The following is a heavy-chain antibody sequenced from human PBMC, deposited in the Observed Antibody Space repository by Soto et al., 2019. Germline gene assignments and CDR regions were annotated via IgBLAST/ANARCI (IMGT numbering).Heavy chain of an antibody. Sequence: PSETLSLTCAVSGGSISSGGSSWSWIRQPPGKGLEWIGYIYHSGSTYYNPSLKSRVTISVDRSNNQFSLKLSSVTAADTAVYYCASAGVSSGPVALGYWGQGTVVTVFS. V-gene: IGHV4-30-2*01. D-gene: IGHD3-22*01. CDR2: IYHSGST. CDR1: GGSISSGGSS. CDR3: ASAGVSSGPVALGY. J-gene: IGHJ4*02.